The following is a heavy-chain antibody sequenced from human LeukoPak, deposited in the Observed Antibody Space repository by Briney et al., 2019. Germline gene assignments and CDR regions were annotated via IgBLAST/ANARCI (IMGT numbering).Heavy chain of an antibody. V-gene: IGHV3-9*01. D-gene: IGHD6-19*01. CDR2: ISWNSGSI. CDR3: AKDATGYSSGGGYFDY. Sequence: GGSLRLSCAASGFTFDDYAMHWVRQAPGKGLEWVSGISWNSGSIGYADSVKGRFTISRDNAKNSLYLQMNSLRAEDTAMYYCAKDATGYSSGGGYFDYWGQGALVTVSS. J-gene: IGHJ4*02. CDR1: GFTFDDYA.